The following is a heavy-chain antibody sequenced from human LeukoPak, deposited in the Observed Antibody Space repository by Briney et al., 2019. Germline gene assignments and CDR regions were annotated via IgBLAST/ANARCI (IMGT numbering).Heavy chain of an antibody. D-gene: IGHD6-19*01. J-gene: IGHJ4*02. CDR1: GFTFSSYE. V-gene: IGHV3-48*03. CDR3: ARAAVAGSWFDY. CDR2: ISSSGSTI. Sequence: GGSLRLSCAASGFTFSSYEMNWVRQAPGKGLEWVSYISSSGSTIYYADSVKGRFTISRDNAKNSLYLQMNSLRAEDTAVYYCARAAVAGSWFDYRGQGTLVTVSS.